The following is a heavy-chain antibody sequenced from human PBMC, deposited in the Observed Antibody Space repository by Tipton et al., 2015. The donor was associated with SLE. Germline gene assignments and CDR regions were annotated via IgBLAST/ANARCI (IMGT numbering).Heavy chain of an antibody. V-gene: IGHV3-30-3*02. CDR2: IYYDGIRK. CDR3: AKDQDSGSFIDY. Sequence: SLRLSCAASGFIFSSYAMHWVRQAPGKGLEWVAVIYYDGIRKYYADSVKGPVTISRDSSRNTVFLQMNSLRPEDTALNYCAKDQDSGSFIDYCGQGALVTGST. J-gene: IGHJ4*02. CDR1: GFIFSSYA. D-gene: IGHD6-19*01.